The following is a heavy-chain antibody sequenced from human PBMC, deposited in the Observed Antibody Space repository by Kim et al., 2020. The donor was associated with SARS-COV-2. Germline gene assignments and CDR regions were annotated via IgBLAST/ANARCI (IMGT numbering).Heavy chain of an antibody. D-gene: IGHD7-27*01. Sequence: TNYAQKVQDRVTMTTDTSTRTAYMDLRSLSSDDTAVYYCARTTVTAEQLLYWGQGTLVTVSS. J-gene: IGHJ4*02. CDR2: T. V-gene: IGHV1-18*01. CDR3: ARTTVTAEQLLY.